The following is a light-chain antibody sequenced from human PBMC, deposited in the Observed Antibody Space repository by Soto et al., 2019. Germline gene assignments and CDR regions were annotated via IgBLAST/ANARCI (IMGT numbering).Light chain of an antibody. CDR2: GAS. V-gene: IGKV3-20*01. CDR3: QQYGSSPWT. Sequence: EIVLTQSPGTLSLSPGERDTHSCRASQRVSSSYLALYQQKPGQAPRPLIYGASSRAIGIPDRFSGSGSGTDFTLTISRLEPEDFAVYYCQQYGSSPWTFGQGTKVDIK. J-gene: IGKJ1*01. CDR1: QRVSSSY.